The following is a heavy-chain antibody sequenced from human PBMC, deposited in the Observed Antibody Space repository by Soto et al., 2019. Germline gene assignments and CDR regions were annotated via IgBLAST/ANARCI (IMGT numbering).Heavy chain of an antibody. J-gene: IGHJ3*02. CDR2: IIPIFGTA. CDR3: ARDLYCSGGSCYRDDAFDI. Sequence: QVQLVQSGAEVKKPGSSVKVSCKASGGTFSSYAISWVRQAPGQGLEWMGGIIPIFGTANYAQKFQGRVTITADESTSTAYMELSILRSEDTAVYYCARDLYCSGGSCYRDDAFDIWGQGRMVTVSS. CDR1: GGTFSSYA. D-gene: IGHD2-15*01. V-gene: IGHV1-69*01.